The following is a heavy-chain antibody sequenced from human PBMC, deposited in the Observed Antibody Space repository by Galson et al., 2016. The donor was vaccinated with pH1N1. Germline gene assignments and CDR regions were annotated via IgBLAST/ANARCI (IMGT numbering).Heavy chain of an antibody. D-gene: IGHD3-10*01. CDR2: ISTLFGTA. V-gene: IGHV1-69*13. Sequence: SVKVSCKASGGIFNSHTISWVRQAPGQGLEWMGRISTLFGTAHYAQNFMGRVTISADASTGTAYMELTNLTSQDTAGYLCPREGANYYGSDGMDVWGQGTTVTVSS. CDR1: GGIFNSHT. CDR3: PREGANYYGSDGMDV. J-gene: IGHJ6*02.